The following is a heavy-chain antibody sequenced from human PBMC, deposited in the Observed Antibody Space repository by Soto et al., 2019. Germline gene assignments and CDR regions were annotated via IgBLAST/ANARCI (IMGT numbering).Heavy chain of an antibody. J-gene: IGHJ1*01. D-gene: IGHD2-15*01. Sequence: ASVKVSCKASGYTFTSYAMHWVRQAPGQRFEWMGWINAGNGNTKYSQKFQGRVTITRDTSASTAYMELSSLRSEDTAVYYCARDAGYCSGGSCYSFQHPGQAIRVTVAS. CDR1: GYTFTSYA. CDR2: INAGNGNT. CDR3: ARDAGYCSGGSCYSFQH. V-gene: IGHV1-3*01.